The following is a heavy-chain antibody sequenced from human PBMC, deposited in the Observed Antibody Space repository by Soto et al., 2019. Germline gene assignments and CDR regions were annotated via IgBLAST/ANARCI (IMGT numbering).Heavy chain of an antibody. Sequence: KPSETLSLTCTVSGGSVSSGSYYWSWIRQPPGKGLEWIGYIYYSGSTNYNPSLKSRVTISVDTSKNQFSLKLSSVTAADTAVYYCARERYFDWWYGMDVWGQGTTVTVSS. D-gene: IGHD3-9*01. V-gene: IGHV4-61*01. J-gene: IGHJ6*02. CDR1: GGSVSSGSYY. CDR3: ARERYFDWWYGMDV. CDR2: IYYSGST.